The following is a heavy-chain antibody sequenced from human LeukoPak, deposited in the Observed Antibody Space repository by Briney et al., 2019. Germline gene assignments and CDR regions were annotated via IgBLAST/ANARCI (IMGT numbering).Heavy chain of an antibody. CDR3: ATVPYLYGGNSGKYFQH. Sequence: ASVKVSCKVSGYTLTELSMHWVRQAPGKGLEWMGGFDPEDGETIYAQKFQGRVTMTEDTSTDTAYMELSSLRSEDTAVYCCATVPYLYGGNSGKYFQHRGQGTLVTVSS. CDR2: FDPEDGET. V-gene: IGHV1-24*01. J-gene: IGHJ1*01. CDR1: GYTLTELS. D-gene: IGHD4-23*01.